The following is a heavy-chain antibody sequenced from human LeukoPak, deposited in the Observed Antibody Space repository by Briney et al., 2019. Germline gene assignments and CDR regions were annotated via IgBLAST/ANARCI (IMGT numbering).Heavy chain of an antibody. V-gene: IGHV3-23*01. D-gene: IGHD6-19*01. Sequence: RASETLSLTCTVSGGSISSSSYYWGWIRQPPGKGLEWVSAISGSGGSTYYADSVKGRFTISRDNSKNTLYLQMNSLRAEDTAVYYCAKGSGAVAGYYYYYYMDVWGKGTTVTVSS. CDR1: GGSISSSSYY. J-gene: IGHJ6*03. CDR3: AKGSGAVAGYYYYYYMDV. CDR2: ISGSGGST.